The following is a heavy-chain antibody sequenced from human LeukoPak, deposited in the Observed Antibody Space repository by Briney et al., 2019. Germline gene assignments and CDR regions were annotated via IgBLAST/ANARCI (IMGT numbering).Heavy chain of an antibody. D-gene: IGHD3-10*01. Sequence: GASLRLSCAASGFTFSSYGMHWVRQAPGKGLEWVAVIWYDGSNKYYADSVKGRFTISRDNSKNTLYLQMNSLRAEDTAVYYCARDGFGEMGYFDYWGQGTLVTVSS. CDR1: GFTFSSYG. J-gene: IGHJ4*02. V-gene: IGHV3-33*01. CDR2: IWYDGSNK. CDR3: ARDGFGEMGYFDY.